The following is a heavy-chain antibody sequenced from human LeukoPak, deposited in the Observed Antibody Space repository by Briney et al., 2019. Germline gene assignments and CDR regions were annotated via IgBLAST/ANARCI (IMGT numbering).Heavy chain of an antibody. J-gene: IGHJ4*02. CDR3: ARGAMATTPFFDY. CDR1: GGSISNYY. V-gene: IGHV4-59*01. D-gene: IGHD5-24*01. CDR2: VYYTGST. Sequence: SGSLSLTCPVSGGSISNYYYWTWIRQPPGKGLEWIGYVYYTGSTNFNPSLKSRVTMSLDTSRNQFSLKLTSLTAADTAVYYCARGAMATTPFFDYWGQGTLVTVSS.